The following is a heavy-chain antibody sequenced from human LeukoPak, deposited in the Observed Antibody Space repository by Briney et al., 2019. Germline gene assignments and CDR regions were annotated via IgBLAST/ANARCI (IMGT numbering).Heavy chain of an antibody. D-gene: IGHD6-19*01. CDR2: IWYDGSKK. V-gene: IGHV3-33*08. J-gene: IGHJ1*01. Sequence: QPGRSLRLSCAASGFTFSSYAMHWVRQAPGKGLEWVAVIWYDGSKKNYADSVKGRFTISRDNSKNTLNLQMTSLRAEDTAVYYCARVSEDYSSGWYEEYFQYWGQGTLVIASS. CDR1: GFTFSSYA. CDR3: ARVSEDYSSGWYEEYFQY.